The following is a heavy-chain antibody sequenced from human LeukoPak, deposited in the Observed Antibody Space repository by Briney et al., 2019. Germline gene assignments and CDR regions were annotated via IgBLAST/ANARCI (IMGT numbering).Heavy chain of an antibody. V-gene: IGHV3-48*03. J-gene: IGHJ4*02. CDR3: ARDIYYGSGNCDY. D-gene: IGHD3-10*01. CDR1: GFTFSSYE. CDR2: ISSSGSTI. Sequence: PGGSLRLSCAASGFTFSSYEMNWVRQAPGKGLEWVSYISSSGSTIYYADSVKGRFTISRDNAKNSLYLQMNSLRAEDTAVYYCARDIYYGSGNCDYWGQGTLVTVSS.